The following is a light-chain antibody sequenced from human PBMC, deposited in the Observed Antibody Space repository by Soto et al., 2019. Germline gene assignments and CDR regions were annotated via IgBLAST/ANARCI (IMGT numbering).Light chain of an antibody. Sequence: QAVVTQPASVSGSPGQSITISCTGTSSDVGGYNYVSWYQQHPGKAPKLMIYDVSNRPSGVSNRFSGSKSGNTASLTISGLQAEDAADYYCSSYTSISTRVFGTGTKVTVL. CDR2: DVS. CDR1: SSDVGGYNY. J-gene: IGLJ1*01. CDR3: SSYTSISTRV. V-gene: IGLV2-14*01.